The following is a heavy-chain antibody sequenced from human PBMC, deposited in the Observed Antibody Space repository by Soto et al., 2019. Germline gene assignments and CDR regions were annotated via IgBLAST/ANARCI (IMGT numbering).Heavy chain of an antibody. Sequence: PGGSLRLSCLASGFTFSNYEMNWVRQAPEKGLEWVSYISGSGGTIYYADSVKGRFTISRDNAKNSVFLQMNSLRAEDTAVYYCARDQWLSNGYNGPFDYWGQGTLVTVS. CDR2: ISGSGGTI. D-gene: IGHD3-22*01. J-gene: IGHJ4*02. V-gene: IGHV3-48*03. CDR1: GFTFSNYE. CDR3: ARDQWLSNGYNGPFDY.